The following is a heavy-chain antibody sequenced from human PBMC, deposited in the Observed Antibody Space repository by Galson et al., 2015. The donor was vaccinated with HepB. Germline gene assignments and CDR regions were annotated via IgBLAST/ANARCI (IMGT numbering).Heavy chain of an antibody. CDR2: IWYDGSNK. D-gene: IGHD3-3*01. Sequence: SLRLSCAASGFTFSSYGMHWVRQAPGKGLEWVAVIWYDGSNKYYADSVKGRFTISRDNSKNTLYLQMNSLRAEDTAVYYCARSYYDFGSGPQLPRDYWGQGTLVTVSS. CDR3: ARSYYDFGSGPQLPRDY. V-gene: IGHV3-33*01. CDR1: GFTFSSYG. J-gene: IGHJ4*02.